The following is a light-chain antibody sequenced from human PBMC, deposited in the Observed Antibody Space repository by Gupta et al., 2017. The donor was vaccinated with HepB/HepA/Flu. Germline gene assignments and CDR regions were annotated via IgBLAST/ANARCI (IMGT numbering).Light chain of an antibody. CDR2: EVS. J-gene: IGLJ2*01. Sequence: QSALPQPPSASGSPGQSLTISCPGTSSDVGGYNYVSWYQQHPGKAPKLVIYEVSKRPAGVPDRFSGSKSGNTASLTVSGLQAEDEADYYCSSYAGSNNPVVFGGGTKLTVL. V-gene: IGLV2-8*01. CDR3: SSYAGSNNPVV. CDR1: SSDVGGYNY.